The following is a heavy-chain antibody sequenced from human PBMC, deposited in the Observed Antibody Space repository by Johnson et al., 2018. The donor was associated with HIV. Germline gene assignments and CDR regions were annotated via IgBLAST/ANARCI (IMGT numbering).Heavy chain of an antibody. V-gene: IGHV3-23*04. CDR3: GKLVGASDAFDI. CDR1: GFTFSSYA. D-gene: IGHD1-26*01. CDR2: ISGSGGST. Sequence: VQLVESGGGLVQPGGSLRLSCAASGFTFSSYAMSWVRQAPGKGLEWVSAISGSGGSTYYADSVKGRFTISRDNSKNPLYLQMNSLRAEDTAVYYCGKLVGASDAFDIWGQGTMVTVSS. J-gene: IGHJ3*02.